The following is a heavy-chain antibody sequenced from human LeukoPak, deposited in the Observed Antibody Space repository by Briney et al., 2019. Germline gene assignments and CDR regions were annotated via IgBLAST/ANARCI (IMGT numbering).Heavy chain of an antibody. CDR3: AWGGGHCSSTSCYAGNWFDP. CDR1: GGTFSSYA. CDR2: IIPIFGTA. Sequence: SVKVSCKASGGTFSSYAISWVRQAPGQGLEWMGGIIPIFGTANYAQKFQGRATITADKSTSTAYMELSSLRSEDTAVYYCAWGGGHCSSTSCYAGNWFDPWGQGTLVTVSS. V-gene: IGHV1-69*06. J-gene: IGHJ5*02. D-gene: IGHD2-2*01.